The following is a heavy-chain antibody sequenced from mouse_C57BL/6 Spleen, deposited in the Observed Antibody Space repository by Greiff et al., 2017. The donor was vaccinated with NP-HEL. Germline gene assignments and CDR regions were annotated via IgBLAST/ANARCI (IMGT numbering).Heavy chain of an antibody. Sequence: QVQLQQPGAELVKPGASVKMSCKASGYTFTSYWITWVKQRPGQGLEWIGDIYPGSGSTNYNETFKSKATRTVDTSSSTAYMQLSSLTSEDSAVYYCARDAGDGYFFFAYRGQGTLVTGSA. CDR3: ARDAGDGYFFFAY. CDR1: GYTFTSYW. CDR2: IYPGSGST. D-gene: IGHD2-3*01. V-gene: IGHV1-55*01. J-gene: IGHJ3*01.